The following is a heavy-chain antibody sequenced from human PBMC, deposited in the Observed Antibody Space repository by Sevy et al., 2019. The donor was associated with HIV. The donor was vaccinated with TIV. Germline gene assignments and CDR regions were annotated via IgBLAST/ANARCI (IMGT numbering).Heavy chain of an antibody. J-gene: IGHJ4*02. CDR3: ARGSHYYGSGIPPPFDY. CDR2: ISAYNGNT. D-gene: IGHD3-10*01. V-gene: IGHV1-18*04. CDR1: GYTFTSYG. Sequence: ASVKVSCKASGYTFTSYGISWVRQAPGQGLEWMGWISAYNGNTNYAQKLQGRVTMTTDTSTSTAYMELRSLRSDDTAVYYCARGSHYYGSGIPPPFDYWGQGTLVTVSS.